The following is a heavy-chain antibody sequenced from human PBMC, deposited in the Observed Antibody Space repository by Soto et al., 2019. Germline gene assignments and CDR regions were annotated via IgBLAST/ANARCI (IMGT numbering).Heavy chain of an antibody. D-gene: IGHD2-2*01. V-gene: IGHV4-4*02. Sequence: SETLSLTCSVSGGSISSSNWWSWVRQPPGKGLEWIGEIYHSGSTNYNPSLKSRVTISVDRSKNQFSLKLSSVTAADTAVYYCARDSTLRRDYYYGMDVWGQGTTVTVSS. J-gene: IGHJ6*02. CDR3: ARDSTLRRDYYYGMDV. CDR1: GGSISSSNW. CDR2: IYHSGST.